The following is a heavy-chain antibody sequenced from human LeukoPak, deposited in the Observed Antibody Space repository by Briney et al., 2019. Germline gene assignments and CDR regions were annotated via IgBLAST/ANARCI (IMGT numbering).Heavy chain of an antibody. V-gene: IGHV4-39*07. J-gene: IGHJ6*03. CDR2: IYYSGST. CDR1: GGSISSSSYY. D-gene: IGHD5-12*01. Sequence: PSETLSLTCTVSGGSISSSSYYWGWIRQPPGKGLEWIGSIYYSGSTYYNPSLKSRVTISLDTSKNQFSLKLSSVTAADTAVYYCARTTEGYAGGPGYSYYYYMDVWGKGTTVTISS. CDR3: ARTTEGYAGGPGYSYYYYMDV.